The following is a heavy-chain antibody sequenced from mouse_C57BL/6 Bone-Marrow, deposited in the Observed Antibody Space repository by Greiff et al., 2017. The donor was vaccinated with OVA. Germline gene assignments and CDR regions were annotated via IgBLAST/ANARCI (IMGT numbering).Heavy chain of an antibody. CDR3: SRHEPPIYYDYDVEDYYAMDY. J-gene: IGHJ4*01. CDR1: GYTFTEYT. D-gene: IGHD2-4*01. V-gene: IGHV1-62-2*01. Sequence: QVQLQQSGAELVKPGASVKLSCKASGYTFTEYTIHWVKQRSGQGLEWIGWFYPGSGSIKYNEKFKGKATLTAVKSSSTVYMELSRFTSEDSAVYFCSRHEPPIYYDYDVEDYYAMDYWGQGTSVTVSS. CDR2: FYPGSGSI.